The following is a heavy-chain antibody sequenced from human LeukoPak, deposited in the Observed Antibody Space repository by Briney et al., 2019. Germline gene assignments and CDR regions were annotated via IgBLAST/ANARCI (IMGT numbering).Heavy chain of an antibody. J-gene: IGHJ4*02. CDR1: GFTFSTYN. CDR3: PREIVFNDFWSGYYNDY. D-gene: IGHD3-3*01. CDR2: ISSSGTYL. Sequence: GGSLRLSCAASGFTFSTYNMNWVRRAPGKGLEWVSSISSSGTYLYYADSMKGRFTISRDNAKNSLYLQMNSLRAEDTAVYYCPREIVFNDFWSGYYNDYWGQGTLVTVSS. V-gene: IGHV3-21*01.